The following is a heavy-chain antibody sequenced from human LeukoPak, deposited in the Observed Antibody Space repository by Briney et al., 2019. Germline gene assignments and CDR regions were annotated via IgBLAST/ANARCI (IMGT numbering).Heavy chain of an antibody. V-gene: IGHV4-39*07. Sequence: PSETLSLTCTVSGASITRSTYYWGWIRQPPGKGLEWIGCNSGSTYYNPSLKSRVTISVDTSKNQFSLKLSSVTAVDTAVYYCARDAPTVALAGAFDIWGQGTMVTVSS. D-gene: IGHD4-23*01. CDR2: NSGST. CDR3: ARDAPTVALAGAFDI. CDR1: GASITRSTYY. J-gene: IGHJ3*02.